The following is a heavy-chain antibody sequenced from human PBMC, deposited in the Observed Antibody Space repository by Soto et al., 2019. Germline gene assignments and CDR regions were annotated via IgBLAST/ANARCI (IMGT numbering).Heavy chain of an antibody. CDR3: VRDGTKNLRDWFDP. D-gene: IGHD1-1*01. Sequence: SETLRLTCAVSGYTFTNGYFCGWLRHPARKRLEWIGSIYHSGNTYYTQSIKSRVTLSTDTSKNQFSLKMRSVTAADTAMYYCVRDGTKNLRDWFDPWGQGILVTVS. J-gene: IGHJ5*02. CDR1: GYTFTNGYF. V-gene: IGHV4-38-2*02. CDR2: IYHSGNT.